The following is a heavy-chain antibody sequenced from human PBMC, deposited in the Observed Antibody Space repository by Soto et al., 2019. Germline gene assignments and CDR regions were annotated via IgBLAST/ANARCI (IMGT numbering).Heavy chain of an antibody. V-gene: IGHV4-34*01. D-gene: IGHD6-13*01. J-gene: IGHJ5*02. Sequence: SETLSLTCAVYGGSLRDYSWSWIRQSPGKGLQWIGEINHRGTTNYNPSLRSRLTISVDTSKNEFSLKLRSVTAADTAVYYCVRGGGFRAGGMVWFDPWGQGTLVTVSS. CDR3: VRGGGFRAGGMVWFDP. CDR2: INHRGTT. CDR1: GGSLRDYS.